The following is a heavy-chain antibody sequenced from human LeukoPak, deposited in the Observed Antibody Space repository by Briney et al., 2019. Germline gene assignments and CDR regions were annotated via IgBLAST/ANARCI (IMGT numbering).Heavy chain of an antibody. V-gene: IGHV3-23*01. D-gene: IGHD2-15*01. CDR3: AKSPVSSCRGSFCYPFDY. CDR2: INHNGGNT. CDR1: GFTFSTYA. J-gene: IGHJ4*02. Sequence: GGSLRLSCAASGFTFSTYAMNWVRQAPGKGLEWVSTINHNGGNTYYADSVKGRFTISRDNSRNTLYLQMNTLRAEDTAVYFCAKSPVSSCRGSFCYPFDYWGQGNLVTVSS.